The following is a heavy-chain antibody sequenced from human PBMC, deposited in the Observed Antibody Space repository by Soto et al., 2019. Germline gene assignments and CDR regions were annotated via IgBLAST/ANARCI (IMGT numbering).Heavy chain of an antibody. V-gene: IGHV4-39*01. CDR3: AKQGAYSHDSSGYEFDY. J-gene: IGHJ4*02. CDR2: IYYSGST. CDR1: GGSISSSSYF. Sequence: QLQLQESGPGLVKSSETLSLTCTVSGGSISSSSYFWGWIRQPPGKGLEWIGSIYYSGSTYYNPSLKSRVTMSVDTSKKQYALKLRAVTDADTDVYYCAKQGAYSHDSSGYEFDYWVQGNLVTVSS. D-gene: IGHD3-22*01.